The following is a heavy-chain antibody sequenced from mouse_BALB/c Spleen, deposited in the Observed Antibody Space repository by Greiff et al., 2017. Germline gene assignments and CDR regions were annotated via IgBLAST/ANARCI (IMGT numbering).Heavy chain of an antibody. CDR3: ARHDYDYRAWFAY. V-gene: IGHV5-6*01. Sequence: EVMLVESGGDLVKPGGSLKLSCAASGFTFSSYGMSWVRQTPDKRLEWVATISSGGSYTYYPDSVKGRFTISRDNAKNTLYLQMSSLKSEDTAMYYCARHDYDYRAWFAYWGQGTLVTVSA. J-gene: IGHJ3*01. D-gene: IGHD2-4*01. CDR1: GFTFSSYG. CDR2: ISSGGSYT.